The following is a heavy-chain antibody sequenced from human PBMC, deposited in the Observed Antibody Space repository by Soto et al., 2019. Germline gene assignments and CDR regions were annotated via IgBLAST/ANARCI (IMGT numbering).Heavy chain of an antibody. V-gene: IGHV4-59*01. CDR2: VYYRGGA. J-gene: IGHJ6*02. Sequence: PSETLSLTCTVSGGSISGYYWSWIRQPPGKGLEWIGNVYYRGGAKYNPSVKRRVSISVDTSKNQFSLNLSSVTAADTAVYYCTRDGDGRMTTNPYYYYGMDVWGPGITVT. CDR1: GGSISGYY. D-gene: IGHD2-21*02. CDR3: TRDGDGRMTTNPYYYYGMDV.